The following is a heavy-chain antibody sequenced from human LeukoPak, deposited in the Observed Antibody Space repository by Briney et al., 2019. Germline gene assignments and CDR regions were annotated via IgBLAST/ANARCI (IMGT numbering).Heavy chain of an antibody. D-gene: IGHD3-22*01. CDR1: GGSISSYY. V-gene: IGHV4-4*07. CDR2: IYTSGST. J-gene: IGHJ5*02. Sequence: SETLPLTCTVSGGSISSYYRSWIRQPAGKGLEWIGRIYTSGSTNYNPSLMSRVTMSVDTSKNQFSLKLSSVTASDTAVYYCAFETYYYDSSGYYYWFDPWGQGTLVTVSS. CDR3: AFETYYYDSSGYYYWFDP.